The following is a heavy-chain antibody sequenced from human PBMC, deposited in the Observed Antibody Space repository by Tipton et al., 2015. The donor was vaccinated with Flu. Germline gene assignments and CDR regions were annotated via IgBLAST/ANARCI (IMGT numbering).Heavy chain of an antibody. V-gene: IGHV1-46*01. CDR2: INPSGGST. D-gene: IGHD2-15*01. CDR1: GYTLTSYY. CDR3: AREREAATSAFDI. J-gene: IGHJ3*02. Sequence: QVQLVQSGAEVKKPGASVKVSCKASGYTLTSYYMHWVRQAPGQGLEWMGIINPSGGSTSYAQKFQGRVTMTRDTSTSTVYMELSSLRSEDTAVYYCAREREAATSAFDIWGQGTMVTVSS.